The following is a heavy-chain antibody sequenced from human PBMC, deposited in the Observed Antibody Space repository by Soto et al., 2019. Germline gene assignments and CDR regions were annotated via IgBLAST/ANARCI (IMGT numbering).Heavy chain of an antibody. CDR2: ISNNGGTT. CDR3: LMGYFFDY. J-gene: IGHJ4*02. D-gene: IGHD3-16*01. CDR1: GFTFSSYA. Sequence: EVQLLESGGGLVQPGGSLRLSCAASGFTFSSYAMSWVRQAPGKGLEWVSTISNNGGTTYDADSVKGRFTISRDNSKNTLDLQMNSPRAEDTAVSYCLMGYFFDYWGQGTLVTVSP. V-gene: IGHV3-23*01.